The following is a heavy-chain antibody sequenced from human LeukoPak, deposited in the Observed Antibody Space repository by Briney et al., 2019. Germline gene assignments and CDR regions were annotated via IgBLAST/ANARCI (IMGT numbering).Heavy chain of an antibody. CDR1: GFTFSIYN. CDR2: IGHNGNDK. Sequence: GGSLRLSCAASGFTFSIYNMHWVRQAPGKGLEWVTFIGHNGNDKYYADSVKGRFTISRDNSKNTLYLQMNSLRAEDTAVYYCAKLPRIASDIWGQGTMVTVSS. V-gene: IGHV3-30*02. CDR3: AKLPRIASDI. J-gene: IGHJ3*02.